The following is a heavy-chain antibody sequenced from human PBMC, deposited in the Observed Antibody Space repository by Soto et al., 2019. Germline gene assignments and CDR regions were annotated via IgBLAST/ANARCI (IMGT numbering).Heavy chain of an antibody. CDR2: ISYDGGLK. D-gene: IGHD1-1*01. J-gene: IGHJ5*02. Sequence: GGSLRLSCAASGFTFSGSGMHWVRQTPGKGLEWVAVISYDGGLKYYADSVQGRFTISRDNSKNTLSLQMNSLRPEDTAVYFCAKESDLDLGWFGPWGQGTLVTVSS. CDR3: AKESDLDLGWFGP. V-gene: IGHV3-30*18. CDR1: GFTFSGSG.